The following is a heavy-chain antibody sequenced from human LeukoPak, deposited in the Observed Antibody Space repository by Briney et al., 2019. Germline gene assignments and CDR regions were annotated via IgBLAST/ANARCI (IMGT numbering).Heavy chain of an antibody. CDR3: AKTMVRGVKNNWFDP. CDR2: ISGSGGST. D-gene: IGHD3-10*01. CDR1: GFTFSSYS. Sequence: PGGSLRLSCAASGFTFSSYSMNWVRQAPGKGLEWVSAISGSGGSTYYADSVKGRFTISRDNSKNTLYLQMNSLRAEDTAVYYCAKTMVRGVKNNWFDPWGQGTLVTVSS. V-gene: IGHV3-23*01. J-gene: IGHJ5*02.